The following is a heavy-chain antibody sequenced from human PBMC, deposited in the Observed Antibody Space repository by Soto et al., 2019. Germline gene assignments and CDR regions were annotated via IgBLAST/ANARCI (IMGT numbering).Heavy chain of an antibody. D-gene: IGHD3-3*01. Sequence: SETLSLTCAVSGDSISNYYWSWIRQPPEKGLEWIGYIYSSGTTNYNPSLKRRVTISVDTSKNQFSLNLSSVTAADTAVYYCARQLFGSWYYFDYWGQGTLVTVSS. J-gene: IGHJ4*02. V-gene: IGHV4-59*01. CDR3: ARQLFGSWYYFDY. CDR1: GDSISNYY. CDR2: IYSSGTT.